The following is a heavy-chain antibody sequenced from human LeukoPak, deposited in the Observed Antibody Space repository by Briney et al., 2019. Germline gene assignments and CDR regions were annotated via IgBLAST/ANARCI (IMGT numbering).Heavy chain of an antibody. CDR3: ARDYGGPRAFFDS. CDR1: GGSITTYF. D-gene: IGHD4-23*01. CDR2: IDTSGST. V-gene: IGHV4-4*07. Sequence: SETLSLICSVSGGSITTYFCNCIRQPAGKGLEWIGRIDTSGSTYYNPSLKSRLNMSVDTSMNQFSLRLSSVIAADTAVYFCARDYGGPRAFFDSWGQGTLVTVSS. J-gene: IGHJ4*02.